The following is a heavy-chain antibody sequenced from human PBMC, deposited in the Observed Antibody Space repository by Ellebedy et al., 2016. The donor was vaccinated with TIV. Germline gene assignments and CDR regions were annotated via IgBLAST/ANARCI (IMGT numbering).Heavy chain of an antibody. J-gene: IGHJ5*01. CDR1: GGSFSGYY. D-gene: IGHD3-22*01. CDR2: INQSGNT. Sequence: SETLSLXXAVYGGSFSGYYWSWIPQPPGKGLEWIGEINQSGNTKHNPSLKSRVTISTDTSKNQFFLKLNSLTAADTAVYYCARGRQYSDTTGYYLDSWGQGPLVTVSS. V-gene: IGHV4-34*01. CDR3: ARGRQYSDTTGYYLDS.